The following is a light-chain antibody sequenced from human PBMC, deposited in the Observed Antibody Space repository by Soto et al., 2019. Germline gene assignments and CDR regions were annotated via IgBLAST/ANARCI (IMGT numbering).Light chain of an antibody. CDR1: RSIRSS. CDR3: QQSYSTPFT. Sequence: DIQMTQSPSSLSASVGDRVTITCRTSRSIRSSLNWYQQKPGKAPNLLIYAASRLQSGVQSRFSGSGSGTDFTLTISSLQPADFATYYCQQSYSTPFTFGPGTNVDIK. V-gene: IGKV1-39*01. J-gene: IGKJ3*01. CDR2: AAS.